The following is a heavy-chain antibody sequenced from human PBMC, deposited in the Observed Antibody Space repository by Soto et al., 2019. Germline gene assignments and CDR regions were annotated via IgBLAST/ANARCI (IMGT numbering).Heavy chain of an antibody. J-gene: IGHJ5*02. D-gene: IGHD2-15*01. Sequence: GGSLRLSCAASGFTFSSYAMSWVRQAPGKGLEWVSAISGSGGSTYYADSVKGRFTISRDNSKNTLYLQMNSLRAEDTAVYYCAKGEEESGVVVVAAYGGFDPWGQGTLVTVSS. CDR2: ISGSGGST. CDR1: GFTFSSYA. V-gene: IGHV3-23*01. CDR3: AKGEEESGVVVVAAYGGFDP.